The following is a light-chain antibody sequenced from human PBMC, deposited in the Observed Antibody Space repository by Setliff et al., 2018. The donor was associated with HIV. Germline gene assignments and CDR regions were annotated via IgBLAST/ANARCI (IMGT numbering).Light chain of an antibody. CDR3: NSYSTSSTPLYV. V-gene: IGLV2-14*03. Sequence: SVLTQPASVSGSPGQSITISCTGTSSDVGGYNHVSWYQQHPGQAPKLMIYDVTTRPSGVSSRFSGSKSGNAASLTISGLQAEDEADYYCNSYSTSSTPLYVFGTGTKVTVL. J-gene: IGLJ1*01. CDR2: DVT. CDR1: SSDVGGYNH.